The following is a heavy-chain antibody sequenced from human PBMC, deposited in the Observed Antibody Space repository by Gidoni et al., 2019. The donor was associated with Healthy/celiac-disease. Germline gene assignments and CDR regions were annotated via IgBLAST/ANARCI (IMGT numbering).Heavy chain of an antibody. V-gene: IGHV3-9*01. Sequence: EVQLVESGGGLVQPGRSLRLSCAASGFTFDDYAMHWVRQAPGKGLEWVSGISWNSGSIGYADSVKGRFTISRDNAKNSLYLQMNSLRAEDTALYYCAKGGDYDILTVDINWFDPWGQGTLVTVSS. CDR1: GFTFDDYA. J-gene: IGHJ5*02. CDR3: AKGGDYDILTVDINWFDP. CDR2: ISWNSGSI. D-gene: IGHD3-9*01.